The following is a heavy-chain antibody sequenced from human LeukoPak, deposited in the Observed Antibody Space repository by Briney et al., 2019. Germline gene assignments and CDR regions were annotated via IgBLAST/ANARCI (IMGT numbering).Heavy chain of an antibody. CDR2: ISAYNGNT. Sequence: ASVKVSCKASGYTFTSYGISWVRQAPGQGLEWMGWISAYNGNTNYAQKLQGRVTMTTDTSTSTAYMELRSLRSDDTAVYYCNTNLAAAAAVDYWGQGTLVTVSS. CDR3: NTNLAAAAAVDY. CDR1: GYTFTSYG. V-gene: IGHV1-18*04. D-gene: IGHD6-13*01. J-gene: IGHJ4*02.